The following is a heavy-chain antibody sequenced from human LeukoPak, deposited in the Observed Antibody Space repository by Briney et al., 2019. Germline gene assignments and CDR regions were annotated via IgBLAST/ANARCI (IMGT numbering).Heavy chain of an antibody. CDR3: ANLDDSHYYDSSGYRERGIDY. D-gene: IGHD3-22*01. CDR1: GFTFSSYG. CDR2: IRYDGSNK. Sequence: GGSLRLSCAASGFTFSSYGMHWVRQAPGKGLEWVAFIRYDGSNKYYADSVKGRFTISRDNSKNTLYLQMNSLRAEDMAVYYCANLDDSHYYDSSGYRERGIDYWGQGTLVTVSS. V-gene: IGHV3-30*02. J-gene: IGHJ4*02.